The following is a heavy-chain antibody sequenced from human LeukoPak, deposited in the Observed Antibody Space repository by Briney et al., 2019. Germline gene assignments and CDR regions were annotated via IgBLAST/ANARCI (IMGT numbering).Heavy chain of an antibody. CDR2: IIPILGIA. Sequence: GASVKVSCKASGGTFSSYAISWVRQAPGQGLEWMGRIIPILGIANYAQKFQGRVTMTRDTSISTAYMELSRLRSDDTAVYYCARLYSSGWPNDYWGQGTLVTVSS. CDR1: GGTFSSYA. D-gene: IGHD6-19*01. V-gene: IGHV1-69*04. CDR3: ARLYSSGWPNDY. J-gene: IGHJ4*02.